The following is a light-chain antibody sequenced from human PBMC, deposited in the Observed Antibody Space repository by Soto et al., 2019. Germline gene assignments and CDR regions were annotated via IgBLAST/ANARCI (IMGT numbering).Light chain of an antibody. CDR1: QSVSSSY. V-gene: IGKV3-20*01. Sequence: ESVSTQYPGALSLSPGERATLSCRASQSVSSSYLAWYQQKPGQAPRLLIYGASSRATGIPDRFSGSGSGTDFTLTISRLEPEDFAVYYCQQYGSSPWTFGQGTKVDIK. CDR2: GAS. CDR3: QQYGSSPWT. J-gene: IGKJ1*01.